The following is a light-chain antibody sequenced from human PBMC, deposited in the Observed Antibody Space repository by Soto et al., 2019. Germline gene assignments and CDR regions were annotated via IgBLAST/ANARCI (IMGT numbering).Light chain of an antibody. V-gene: IGKV3-15*01. CDR2: AIS. CDR3: QQFDKWPPST. Sequence: EIVLTQSPATLSVSPGERATLSCRASQSVSSNLAWYQQKPGQAPRLLIYAISTRATGIPARFSGSGSGTDFTLTNSSLQSEDCAVYYCQQFDKWPPSTFGQGTKVDIK. J-gene: IGKJ1*01. CDR1: QSVSSN.